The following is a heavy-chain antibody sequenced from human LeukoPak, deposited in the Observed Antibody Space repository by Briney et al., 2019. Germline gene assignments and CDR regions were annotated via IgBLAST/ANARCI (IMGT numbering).Heavy chain of an antibody. Sequence: GGSLRLSCAASGFSFNIYGMTWVRQAPGKGLEWVSSISSSGSFIYYADSLKGRFTISRDNAKNSLYLQMNSLRAEDTAVYYCARDMTTVKYWYFDLWGRGTLVTVSS. CDR1: GFSFNIYG. CDR3: ARDMTTVKYWYFDL. CDR2: ISSSGSFI. V-gene: IGHV3-21*01. D-gene: IGHD4-17*01. J-gene: IGHJ2*01.